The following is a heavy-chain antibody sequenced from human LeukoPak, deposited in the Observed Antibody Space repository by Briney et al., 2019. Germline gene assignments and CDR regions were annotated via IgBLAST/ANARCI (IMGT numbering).Heavy chain of an antibody. CDR2: IYSGGST. D-gene: IGHD3-10*01. V-gene: IGHV3-53*01. Sequence: GGSLRLSCAASGFTVSSNYMSWVRQAPGKGLEWVSVIYSGGSTYYADSVKGRFTISRDNSKNTLYLQMNSLRAEDTALYYCAKDTRWFGRGWFDPWGQGTLVTVSS. CDR1: GFTVSSNY. CDR3: AKDTRWFGRGWFDP. J-gene: IGHJ5*02.